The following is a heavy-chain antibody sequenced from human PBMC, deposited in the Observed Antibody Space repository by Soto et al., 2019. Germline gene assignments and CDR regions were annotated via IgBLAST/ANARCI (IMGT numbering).Heavy chain of an antibody. CDR1: GFTFSSYW. Sequence: GGSLRLSCAASGFTFSSYWMSWVRQAPGKGLEWVANIKQDGSEKYYVDSVKGRFTISRDNAKNSLYLQMNSLRAEDTAVYYCAREYSSSVYYYYYYYMDVWGKGTTVTVSS. CDR3: AREYSSSVYYYYYYYMDV. J-gene: IGHJ6*03. D-gene: IGHD6-6*01. CDR2: IKQDGSEK. V-gene: IGHV3-7*01.